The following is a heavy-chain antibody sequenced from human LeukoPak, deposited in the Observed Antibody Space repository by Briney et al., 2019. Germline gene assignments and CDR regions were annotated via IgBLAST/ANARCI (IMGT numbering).Heavy chain of an antibody. CDR2: ISGSGGST. V-gene: IGHV3-23*01. D-gene: IGHD1-1*01. CDR3: AKDNDYYFDY. CDR1: GFTFSSYA. Sequence: GGSLRLSCAPSGFTFSSYAMSWVRQAPGKGLEWVSAISGSGGSTYYADSVKGRFTISRDNSKNTLYLKMNSLRAEDTAVYYCAKDNDYYFDYWGQGTLVTVSS. J-gene: IGHJ4*02.